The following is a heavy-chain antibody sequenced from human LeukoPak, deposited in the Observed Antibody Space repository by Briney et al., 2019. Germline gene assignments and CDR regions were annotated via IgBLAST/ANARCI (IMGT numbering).Heavy chain of an antibody. D-gene: IGHD4-17*01. Sequence: ASVKVSCKASGYTFTSYGISWVRQAPGQGLEWMGWISAYNGNTNYAQKLQGRVTMTTDTSTCTAYMELSRLRSDDTAVYYCARGENYGDYAPQPWGQGTLVTVSS. J-gene: IGHJ4*02. CDR1: GYTFTSYG. CDR3: ARGENYGDYAPQP. V-gene: IGHV1-18*01. CDR2: ISAYNGNT.